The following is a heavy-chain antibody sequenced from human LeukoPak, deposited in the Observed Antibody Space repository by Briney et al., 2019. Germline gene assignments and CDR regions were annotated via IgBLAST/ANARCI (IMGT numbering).Heavy chain of an antibody. Sequence: GGSLRLSRAASGFTVSTNQMSWVRQAPGKGLEWVSLIYSNGGTHYVDSVKGRFTISRDNSKNTLYLQMDSLRAEDTAVYYCARGYGSDSHPGYWGQGTLVTVSS. J-gene: IGHJ4*02. D-gene: IGHD4-23*01. CDR3: ARGYGSDSHPGY. CDR2: IYSNGGT. CDR1: GFTVSTNQ. V-gene: IGHV3-53*01.